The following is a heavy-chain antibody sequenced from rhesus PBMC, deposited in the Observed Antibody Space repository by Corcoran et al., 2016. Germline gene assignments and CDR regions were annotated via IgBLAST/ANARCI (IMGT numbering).Heavy chain of an antibody. CDR2: INSGGGST. CDR3: AKNTNFWTGYYFDY. Sequence: EVQLVETGGGLVQPGGSLKLSCAASGFTFSSYGMSWVRQAPGKGLEWVSAINSGGGSTYYADSVKCRFTISRDNSKNPLSLQMNSLRAEDTAVYYCAKNTNFWTGYYFDYWGQGVLVTVSS. J-gene: IGHJ4*01. D-gene: IGHD3-3*01. CDR1: GFTFSSYG. V-gene: IGHV3S5*01.